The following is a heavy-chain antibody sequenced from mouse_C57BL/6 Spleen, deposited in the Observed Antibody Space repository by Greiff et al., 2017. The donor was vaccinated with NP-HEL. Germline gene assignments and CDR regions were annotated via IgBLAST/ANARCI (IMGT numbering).Heavy chain of an antibody. J-gene: IGHJ2*01. CDR1: GFNIKDYY. CDR3: TSGNPDTLDY. V-gene: IGHV14-1*01. D-gene: IGHD2-1*01. CDR2: IDPEDGDT. Sequence: VQLKQSGAELVRPGASVKLSCTASGFNIKDYYMHWVKQRPEQGLEWIGRIDPEDGDTEYAAKFQGKATMTADTSSNTAYLQLSSLASEDTAIYYCTSGNPDTLDYWGQGTTLTVSS.